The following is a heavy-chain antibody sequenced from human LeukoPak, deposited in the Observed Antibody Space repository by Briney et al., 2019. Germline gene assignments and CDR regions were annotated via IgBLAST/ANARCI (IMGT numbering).Heavy chain of an antibody. J-gene: IGHJ5*02. CDR3: ARTQYSDCSGYYYVLWFDP. D-gene: IGHD3-22*01. V-gene: IGHV4-39*01. CDR2: IYYSGLT. CDR1: GGSIRSTSYC. Sequence: SETLSLTCTLPGGSIRSTSYCWGWIRQSPGKGLEWIGSIYYSGLTYYNPFFESRFPMSVDTSKSQFFLKLSSMTAADTAVYYCARTQYSDCSGYYYVLWFDPWGQGTLVTVSS.